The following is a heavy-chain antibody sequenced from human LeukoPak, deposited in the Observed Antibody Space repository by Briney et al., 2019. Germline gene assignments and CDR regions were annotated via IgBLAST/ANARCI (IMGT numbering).Heavy chain of an antibody. D-gene: IGHD6-6*01. CDR1: GYSFTTYW. CDR3: ARRGRSSNYFDY. V-gene: IGHV5-51*01. Sequence: GESLQISCKGSGYSFTTYWIGWVRQMPGKGLEWMGIIYPGGSDTRYSPSFQGQVTMSADKSISTAYLQWSSPKASDTAMYYCARRGRSSNYFDYWGQGTLVTVSS. J-gene: IGHJ4*02. CDR2: IYPGGSDT.